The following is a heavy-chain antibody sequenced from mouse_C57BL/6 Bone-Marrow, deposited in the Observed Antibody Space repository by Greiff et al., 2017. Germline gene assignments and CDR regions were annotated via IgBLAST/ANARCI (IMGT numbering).Heavy chain of an antibody. CDR3: ARGPYYDYDVGDY. Sequence: VQVVESDAELVKPGASVKISCKVSGYTFTDHTIHWMKQRPEQGLEWIGYIYPRDGSTKYNEKFKGKATLTADKSSSTAYMQLNSLTSEDSAVYFCARGPYYDYDVGDYWGQGTTLTVSS. J-gene: IGHJ2*01. V-gene: IGHV1-78*01. D-gene: IGHD2-4*01. CDR1: GYTFTDHT. CDR2: IYPRDGST.